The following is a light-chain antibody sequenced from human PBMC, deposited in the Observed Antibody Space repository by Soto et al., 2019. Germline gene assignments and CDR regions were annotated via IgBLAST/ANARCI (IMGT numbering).Light chain of an antibody. CDR3: SSYTSSTTSHVL. Sequence: QSALTQPASVSGSSGQSITISCTGTSSDVGDYDYVSWYQHHPGKAPKLMIYEVSNRPSGVSNRFSGSKSGNTASLTISGLQAEDEADYYCSSYTSSTTSHVLFGGGTQLTVL. CDR1: SSDVGDYDY. CDR2: EVS. J-gene: IGLJ2*01. V-gene: IGLV2-14*01.